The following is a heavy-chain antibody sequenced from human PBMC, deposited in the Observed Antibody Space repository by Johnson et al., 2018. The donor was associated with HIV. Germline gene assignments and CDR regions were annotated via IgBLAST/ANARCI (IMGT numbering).Heavy chain of an antibody. J-gene: IGHJ3*02. Sequence: MQLVESGGGLVQPGGSLRLSCVASGFSFSSYPMHWVRQAPGRGLEYVARVTNNGDSTYYVNAVEGRFTISRDNSKNTRYLQMDSLRAEDTAVYYCARAGGSGDAFDIWGQGTMVTVSS. D-gene: IGHD3-10*01. CDR3: ARAGGSGDAFDI. V-gene: IGHV3-64*01. CDR2: VTNNGDST. CDR1: GFSFSSYP.